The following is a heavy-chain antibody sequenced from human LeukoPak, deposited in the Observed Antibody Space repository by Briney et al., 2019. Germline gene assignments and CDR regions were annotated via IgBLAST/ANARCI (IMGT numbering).Heavy chain of an antibody. Sequence: GGSLRLSCAASGFTLSNAYMSWVRQAPGKGLEWVGRIKNKTNGGTTDYAAPVKGRFTISRDDSKNTLYLQMNSLKTEDTAVYYCTTTIVGITTWFDPWGQGTLVTVSS. J-gene: IGHJ5*02. CDR1: GFTLSNAY. CDR3: TTTIVGITTWFDP. CDR2: IKNKTNGGTT. V-gene: IGHV3-15*01. D-gene: IGHD1-26*01.